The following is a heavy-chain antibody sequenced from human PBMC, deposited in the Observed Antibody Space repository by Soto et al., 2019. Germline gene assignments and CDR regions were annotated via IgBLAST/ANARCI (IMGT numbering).Heavy chain of an antibody. D-gene: IGHD6-13*01. CDR2: INPSGGGT. CDR3: ARGPTTISSSRSFGY. J-gene: IGHJ4*02. CDR1: GYTFTSDY. Sequence: ASVKVSCKASGYTFTSDYMHWVRQAPGQGLEWMGIINPSGGGTSYAQKFQGRVTMTRDTSTSTAYMELSSLRSEETAVYYCARGPTTISSSRSFGYWGRRTIVAVSS. V-gene: IGHV1-46*01.